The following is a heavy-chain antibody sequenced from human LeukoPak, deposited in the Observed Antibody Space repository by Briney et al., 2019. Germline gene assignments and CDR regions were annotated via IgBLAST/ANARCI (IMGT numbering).Heavy chain of an antibody. J-gene: IGHJ4*02. D-gene: IGHD5-18*01. CDR1: GYTFTSYA. CDR3: ARGRGLQLWSYFDY. Sequence: GASVKVSCKASGYTFTSYAMHWVRQAPGQRLEWMGWINAGNGNTKYSQKFRGRVTITRDTSASTAYMELSSLRSEDTAVYYCARGRGLQLWSYFDYWGQGTLVTVSS. V-gene: IGHV1-3*01. CDR2: INAGNGNT.